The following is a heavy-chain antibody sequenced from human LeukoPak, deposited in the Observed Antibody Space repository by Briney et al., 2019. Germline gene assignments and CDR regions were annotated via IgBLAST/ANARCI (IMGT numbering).Heavy chain of an antibody. V-gene: IGHV3-7*04. CDR3: ARDPMGTNQHYGMDV. CDR1: GFTFSNSW. J-gene: IGHJ6*02. CDR2: IKQDGSEK. D-gene: IGHD1-14*01. Sequence: PGGSLRLSCAASGFTFSNSWMSWVRQAPGKGLEWVANIKQDGSEKYYVDSVKGRFTISRDNAKNSLYLQMISLRDEDTAVYYCARDPMGTNQHYGMDVWGQGTTVTVSS.